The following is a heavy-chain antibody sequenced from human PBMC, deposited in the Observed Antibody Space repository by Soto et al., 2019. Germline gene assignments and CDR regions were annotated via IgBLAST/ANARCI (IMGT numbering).Heavy chain of an antibody. CDR2: LGGGGHDT. J-gene: IGHJ3*02. V-gene: IGHV3-23*01. Sequence: GCLRLSCAAYGYTFSNYAMSWVRQAPGKGLEWDSGLGGGGHDTYYADPLRGRFIISRDNYSSSLFLQMNSLRAEDAAVYYCAKDRMTYNSVSDPFDIWGQGTLVTV. CDR1: GYTFSNYA. D-gene: IGHD1-20*01. CDR3: AKDRMTYNSVSDPFDI.